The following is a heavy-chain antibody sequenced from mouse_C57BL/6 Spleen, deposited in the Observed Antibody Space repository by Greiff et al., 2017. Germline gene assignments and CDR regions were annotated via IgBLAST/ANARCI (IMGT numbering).Heavy chain of an antibody. D-gene: IGHD2-3*01. CDR1: GYAFSSSW. J-gene: IGHJ1*03. Sequence: QVQLQQSGPELVKPGASVKISCKASGYAFSSSWMNWVKRRPGKGLEWIGRIYPGDGDTNYNGKFKGKATLTADKSSSTAYMQLSSLTSEDSAVYFCARSHDGYWYFDVWGTGTTVTVSS. CDR2: IYPGDGDT. CDR3: ARSHDGYWYFDV. V-gene: IGHV1-82*01.